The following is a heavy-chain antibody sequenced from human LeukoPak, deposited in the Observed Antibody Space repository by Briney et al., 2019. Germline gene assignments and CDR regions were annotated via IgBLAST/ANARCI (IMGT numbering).Heavy chain of an antibody. D-gene: IGHD1-26*01. CDR2: IYYSGST. J-gene: IGHJ4*02. Sequence: SQTLSLTCTVSGGSISSGGYYWSWIRQHPGKGLEWIGYIYYSGSTSYNPSLKSRVTIAVDTSKNQFSLKLSSVTAADTAVYYCARGIFIVGATPFDYWGQGTLVTVSS. V-gene: IGHV4-31*03. CDR1: GGSISSGGYY. CDR3: ARGIFIVGATPFDY.